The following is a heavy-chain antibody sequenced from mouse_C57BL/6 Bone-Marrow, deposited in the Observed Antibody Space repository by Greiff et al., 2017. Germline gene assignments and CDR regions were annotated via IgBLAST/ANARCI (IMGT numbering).Heavy chain of an antibody. D-gene: IGHD5-1*01. CDR2: FHPYNDDT. V-gene: IGHV1-47*01. Sequence: QVQLKQSGAELVKPGASVKMSCTASGYTFPTSPLAWMKQNHGKSLEWIGDFHPYNDDTKHNEKFKGKATLTVEKSSNTVYLELSRLTSDDSAVYYCARSSTFCYYFDDWGQGTTLTVAS. J-gene: IGHJ2*01. CDR3: ARSSTFCYYFDD. CDR1: GYTFPTSP.